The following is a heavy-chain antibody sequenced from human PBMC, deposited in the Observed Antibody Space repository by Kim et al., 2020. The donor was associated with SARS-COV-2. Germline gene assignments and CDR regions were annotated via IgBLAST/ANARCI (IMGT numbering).Heavy chain of an antibody. V-gene: IGHV3-74*01. Sequence: GGSLRLSCVASGFTLSSSWMHWVRQAPGKGPVWVSRINSDGSSTTYADSVKGRFTISRDNAKNTLYLQMNSLRAEDTAVYYCARPRQRVGATNDAFDIWGQGTMVTVSS. CDR1: GFTLSSSW. CDR2: INSDGSST. D-gene: IGHD1-26*01. J-gene: IGHJ3*02. CDR3: ARPRQRVGATNDAFDI.